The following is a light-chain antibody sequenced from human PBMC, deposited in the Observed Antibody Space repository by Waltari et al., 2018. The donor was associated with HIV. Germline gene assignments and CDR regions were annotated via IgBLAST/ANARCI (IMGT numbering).Light chain of an antibody. Sequence: QSVLTQPPSASGSPGQSVTLSCTGTSSDVGGYNYVSWHQQHPGKAPKLRIYDVIKRPSGVPDRFSGSKSGNTASLTVSGLQPEDEADYYCSSHAGSKVVFGGGTRLTVL. CDR1: SSDVGGYNY. V-gene: IGLV2-8*01. CDR3: SSHAGSKVV. CDR2: DVI. J-gene: IGLJ2*01.